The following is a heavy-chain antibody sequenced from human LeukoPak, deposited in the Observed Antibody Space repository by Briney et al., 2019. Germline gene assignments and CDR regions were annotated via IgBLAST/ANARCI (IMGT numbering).Heavy chain of an antibody. CDR3: AKALLDCSGGSCSSEDAFDI. D-gene: IGHD2-15*01. J-gene: IGHJ3*02. CDR1: GGSISSSSYY. V-gene: IGHV3-23*01. CDR2: ISGSGGST. Sequence: PSETLSLTCTVSGGSISSSSYYWGWIRQPPGKGLEWVSAISGSGGSTYYADSVKGRFTISRDNSKNTLYLQMNSLRAEDTAVYYCAKALLDCSGGSCSSEDAFDIWGQGTMVTVSS.